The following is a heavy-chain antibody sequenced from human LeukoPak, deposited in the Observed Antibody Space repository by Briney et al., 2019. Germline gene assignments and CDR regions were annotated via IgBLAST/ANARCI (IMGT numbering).Heavy chain of an antibody. V-gene: IGHV3-7*01. CDR2: IKEDGGEK. CDR1: GFTFSSYW. J-gene: IGHJ4*02. Sequence: GGSLRLSCAASGFTFSSYWMSWVRQAPGKGLEWVANIKEDGGEKYNVDSVKGRFTISRDNAKNSLYLQMNSLRAEDTTVYYCARESPGGGFDYWGQGTLVTVSS. D-gene: IGHD3-10*01. CDR3: ARESPGGGFDY.